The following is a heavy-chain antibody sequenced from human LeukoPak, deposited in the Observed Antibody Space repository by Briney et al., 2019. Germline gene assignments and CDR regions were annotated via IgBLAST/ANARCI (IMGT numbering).Heavy chain of an antibody. Sequence: ASVKDSCKASGYSFTAYYIHGVRQPPGRELEWMGWINPDSGGTNSAQNYQGRVTMTRDTAISTAYMAMNRLRSDYTAVYYCARDTVVMSTPYYCYYGMDVWGQGTTVTVSS. V-gene: IGHV1-2*02. CDR2: INPDSGGT. CDR1: GYSFTAYY. D-gene: IGHD4-23*01. CDR3: ARDTVVMSTPYYCYYGMDV. J-gene: IGHJ6*02.